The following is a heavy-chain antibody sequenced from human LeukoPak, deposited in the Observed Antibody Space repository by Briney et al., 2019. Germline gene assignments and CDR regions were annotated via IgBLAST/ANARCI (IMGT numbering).Heavy chain of an antibody. D-gene: IGHD3-16*01. CDR1: GYSFTNYW. V-gene: IGHV5-10-1*01. CDR2: IDPSDSYT. CDR3: ARALRITFGGGRGAFDI. J-gene: IGHJ3*02. Sequence: GESLKISWKGSGYSFTNYWISWVRQMPGKGLEWMGRIDPSDSYTNYSLSFQGHLTISADKSISTAYLQCSRLKASDTAMYYCARALRITFGGGRGAFDICGQGTMVTVSS.